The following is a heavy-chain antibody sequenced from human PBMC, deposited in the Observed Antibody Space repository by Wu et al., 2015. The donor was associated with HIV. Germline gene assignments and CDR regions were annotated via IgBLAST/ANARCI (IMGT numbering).Heavy chain of an antibody. D-gene: IGHD1-1*01. CDR3: ARDLFSAQIGTDYYYYYYMDV. Sequence: QVQLXQSGAEVKKPGSSVKVSCKTSGGTFSSYGVSWVRQAPGQGLEWMGGFTTIFGTANYAQKFQDRVTITADESTGTAYMELRSLRSEDTAVYYCARDLFSAQIGTDYYYYYYMDVWGKGTTVTVSS. CDR2: FTTIFGTA. J-gene: IGHJ6*03. CDR1: GGTFSSYG. V-gene: IGHV1-69*12.